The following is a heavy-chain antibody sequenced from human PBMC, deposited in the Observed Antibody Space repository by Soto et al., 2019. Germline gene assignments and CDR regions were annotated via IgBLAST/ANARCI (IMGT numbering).Heavy chain of an antibody. CDR3: ARVGRLELTYFDL. D-gene: IGHD1-7*01. Sequence: QVPLVQSGAEVKKPGASVKVSCKASGYTFTSYAMHWVRQAPGQRLEWMGWINAGNGNTKYSQKFQGRVTITRDTSASTAYMELSSLRSEDTAVYYCARVGRLELTYFDLWGRGTLVTVSS. CDR1: GYTFTSYA. V-gene: IGHV1-3*01. J-gene: IGHJ2*01. CDR2: INAGNGNT.